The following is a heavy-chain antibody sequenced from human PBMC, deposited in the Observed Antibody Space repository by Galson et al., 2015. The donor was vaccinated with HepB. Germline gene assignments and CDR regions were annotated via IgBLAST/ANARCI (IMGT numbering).Heavy chain of an antibody. CDR3: ARDIPVAWLMPRGDLDY. Sequence: SLRLSCAASGFRFSDYGMHWVRQAPGKGLEWVALISYNGLKTHYIDSVEGRFTVSRDNSKNTLYLQMNSLRGEDAAVYYCARDIPVAWLMPRGDLDYWGQGTLVTVSS. CDR2: ISYNGLKT. J-gene: IGHJ4*02. V-gene: IGHV3-30*03. CDR1: GFRFSDYG. D-gene: IGHD6-19*01.